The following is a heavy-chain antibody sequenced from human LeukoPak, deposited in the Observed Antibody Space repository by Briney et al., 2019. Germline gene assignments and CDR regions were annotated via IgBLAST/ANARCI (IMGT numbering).Heavy chain of an antibody. CDR3: ARDPYGSGNYYFDY. CDR1: GGTFSSYA. Sequence: GASVKVSCKASGGTFSSYAISWVRQAPGQGLEWMGWINPNNGDTNYAQNFQGRVTMTRDTSISTAYMELSRLRSDDTAVYYCARDPYGSGNYYFDYWGQGTLVTVSS. D-gene: IGHD3-10*01. CDR2: INPNNGDT. J-gene: IGHJ4*02. V-gene: IGHV1-2*02.